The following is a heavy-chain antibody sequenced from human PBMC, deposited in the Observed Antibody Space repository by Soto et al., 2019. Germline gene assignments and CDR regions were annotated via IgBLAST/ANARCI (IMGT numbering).Heavy chain of an antibody. J-gene: IGHJ4*02. Sequence: QVQLVESGGGVVQPGKSLRLSCAASGFTFSSYGMHWVRQAPGKGLEWVAVIWYDGSNKYYADSVKGRFTISRDNSKNTLYLQMNSLRAEDTAVYYCARETYGDDYFDYWGQGTLVTVSS. CDR1: GFTFSSYG. D-gene: IGHD4-17*01. V-gene: IGHV3-33*01. CDR2: IWYDGSNK. CDR3: ARETYGDDYFDY.